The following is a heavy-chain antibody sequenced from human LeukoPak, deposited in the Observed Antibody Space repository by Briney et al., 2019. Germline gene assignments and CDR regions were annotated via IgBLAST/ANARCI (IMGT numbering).Heavy chain of an antibody. J-gene: IGHJ6*02. CDR1: GFTFSSYS. CDR2: ISSSSSYI. Sequence: GGSLRLSCAASGFTFSSYSMNWVRQAPGKGLEWVSSISSSSSYIYYADSVKGRFTISRDNAKNSLYLQMNSLRAEDTAVYYCARGKNPIPKDIAARGYGMDVWGQGTTVTVSS. D-gene: IGHD6-6*01. CDR3: ARGKNPIPKDIAARGYGMDV. V-gene: IGHV3-21*01.